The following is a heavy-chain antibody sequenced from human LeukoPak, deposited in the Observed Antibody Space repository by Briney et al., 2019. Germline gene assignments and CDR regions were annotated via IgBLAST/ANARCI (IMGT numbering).Heavy chain of an antibody. CDR2: IKSKTDGGTT. V-gene: IGHV3-15*01. Sequence: GGSLRLSCAASGFTFSNAWMSWVRQAPGKGLEWVGRIKSKTDGGTTDYAAPVKGRFTISRDDSKNTLYLQMNSLKTEDTAVYYCTINITIFGVARTPYYYYGMDVWGQGTTVTVSS. J-gene: IGHJ6*02. D-gene: IGHD3-3*01. CDR3: TINITIFGVARTPYYYYGMDV. CDR1: GFTFSNAW.